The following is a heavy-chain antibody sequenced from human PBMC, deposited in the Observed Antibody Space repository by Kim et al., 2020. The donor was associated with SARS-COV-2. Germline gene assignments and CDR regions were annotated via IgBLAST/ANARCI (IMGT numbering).Heavy chain of an antibody. V-gene: IGHV3-11*05. D-gene: IGHD6-19*01. CDR3: ARDGSSPYSGWYGAVDY. Sequence: VKGRFAISRDNAKNSLYLQMNSLRAEDTAVYYCARDGSSPYSGWYGAVDYWGQGTLVTVSS. J-gene: IGHJ4*02.